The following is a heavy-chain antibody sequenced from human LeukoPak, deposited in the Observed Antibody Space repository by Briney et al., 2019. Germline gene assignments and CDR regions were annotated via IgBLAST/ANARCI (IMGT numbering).Heavy chain of an antibody. V-gene: IGHV3-30*03. CDR3: ARVNRGDAFDI. CDR2: ISYDGSNK. D-gene: IGHD3-16*02. CDR1: GFTFSSYG. Sequence: GRSLRLSCAASGFTFSSYGMHWVRQAPGKGLEWVAVISYDGSNKYYADSLKGRFTISRDNSKNTLYLQMNSLRAEDTAVYYCARVNRGDAFDIWGQGTLVTVSS. J-gene: IGHJ3*02.